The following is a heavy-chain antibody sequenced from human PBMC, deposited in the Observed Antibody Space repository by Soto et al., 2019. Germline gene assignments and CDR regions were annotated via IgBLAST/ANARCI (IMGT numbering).Heavy chain of an antibody. CDR3: ARGGAYSSSWYGN. CDR2: IYYSGII. D-gene: IGHD6-13*01. V-gene: IGHV4-59*01. J-gene: IGHJ4*02. CDR1: SGSISSYY. Sequence: QVQLQESGPGLVKPSETLSLTCTVSSGSISSYYWSWIRQPPGKGLEWIGYIYYSGIINYNPSLKSRVTISLDTSKNQFSLKLSSGTAADTAVYYCARGGAYSSSWYGNWGQGTLVTVSS.